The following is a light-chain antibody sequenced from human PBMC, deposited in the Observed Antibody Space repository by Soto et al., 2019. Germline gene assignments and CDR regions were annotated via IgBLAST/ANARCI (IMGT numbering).Light chain of an antibody. CDR3: QQYGSSPIT. J-gene: IGKJ5*01. V-gene: IGKV3-20*01. CDR1: RSVSSY. CDR2: DAS. Sequence: EIVLTQSPATLSLSPGDSATLSCRASRSVSSYLAWYQQKPGQAPRLLIYDASTRAPGIPARFSGSGSGTDFTLTISRLEPEDFAVYYCQQYGSSPITFGQGTRLEI.